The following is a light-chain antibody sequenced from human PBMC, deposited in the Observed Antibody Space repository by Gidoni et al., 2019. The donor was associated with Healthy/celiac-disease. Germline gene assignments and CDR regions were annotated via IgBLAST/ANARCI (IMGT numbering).Light chain of an antibody. CDR2: GKN. J-gene: IGLJ3*02. Sequence: SSELTQDPAVSVALGQTVRITCQGDSLRSYYASWYQQKPGQAPVLVISGKNNRPSGIPDRFSGSSSGNTASLTITGAQAEDEADYYCNSRDSSSWVFGGGTKLTVL. V-gene: IGLV3-19*01. CDR1: SLRSYY. CDR3: NSRDSSSWV.